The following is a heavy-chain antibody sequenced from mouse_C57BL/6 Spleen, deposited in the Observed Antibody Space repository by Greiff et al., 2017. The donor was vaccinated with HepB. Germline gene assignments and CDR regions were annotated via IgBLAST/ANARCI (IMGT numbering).Heavy chain of an antibody. CDR2: ISSGSSSI. Sequence: EVQVVESGGGLVKPGGSLKLSCAASGFTFSDYGMHWVRQAPEKGLEWVAYISSGSSSIYYADTVKGRFTISRDNAKNTLFLQMTSLRSEDTAMYYCAGEAAQASLAYWGQGTLVTVSA. CDR3: AGEAAQASLAY. D-gene: IGHD3-2*02. V-gene: IGHV5-17*01. CDR1: GFTFSDYG. J-gene: IGHJ3*01.